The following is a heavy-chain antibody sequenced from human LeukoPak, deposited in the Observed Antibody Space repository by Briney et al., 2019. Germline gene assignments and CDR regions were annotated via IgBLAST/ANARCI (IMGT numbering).Heavy chain of an antibody. V-gene: IGHV1-69*06. J-gene: IGHJ3*02. Sequence: GASVKVSRKASGGTFSSYDISWVRQAPGQGLEWMGGIIPIFGTANYAQKFQGRVTITADKSTSTAYMELSSLRSEDTAVYYCARIGGVGASYDAFDIWGQGTMVTVSS. CDR3: ARIGGVGASYDAFDI. CDR1: GGTFSSYD. D-gene: IGHD1-26*01. CDR2: IIPIFGTA.